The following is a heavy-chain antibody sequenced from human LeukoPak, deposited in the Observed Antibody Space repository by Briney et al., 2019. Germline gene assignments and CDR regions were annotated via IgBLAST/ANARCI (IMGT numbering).Heavy chain of an antibody. Sequence: PGGSLRLSCAASGFTFNTYAMNWVRQAPGKGLEWVSGITGNGDTIYYVDSVKGRFTISRDNSKNTLYLQMNSLRAEDTAAYYCARRGYYFESGAYYHFDYWGQGTLVTVSS. V-gene: IGHV3-23*01. J-gene: IGHJ4*02. CDR3: ARRGYYFESGAYYHFDY. CDR1: GFTFNTYA. CDR2: ITGNGDTI. D-gene: IGHD3-22*01.